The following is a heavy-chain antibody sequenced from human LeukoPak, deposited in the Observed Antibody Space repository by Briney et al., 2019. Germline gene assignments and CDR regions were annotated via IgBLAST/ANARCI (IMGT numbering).Heavy chain of an antibody. J-gene: IGHJ3*02. D-gene: IGHD2-2*01. CDR2: INHSGST. CDR3: ARGPIVPAAAEGAFDI. CDR1: GGSFSGYY. Sequence: SETLSLTCAVYGGSFSGYYWSWIRQPPGKGLEWIGEINHSGSTNYNPSLKSRVTISVDTSKNQFSLKLSSVTAADTAVYYCARGPIVPAAAEGAFDIWGQGTMVTVSS. V-gene: IGHV4-34*01.